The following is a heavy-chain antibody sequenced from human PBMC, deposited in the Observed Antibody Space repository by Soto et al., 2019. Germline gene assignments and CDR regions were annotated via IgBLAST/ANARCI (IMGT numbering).Heavy chain of an antibody. CDR3: AGSPEDYYGSGSSFFDY. D-gene: IGHD3-10*01. J-gene: IGHJ4*02. CDR2: IYYSGNT. CDR1: GGSISSRGYY. Sequence: SETLSLTCTISGGSISSRGYYWSWIRQHPGKGLEWIGYIYYSGNTNYNPSLKSRVTISVDRSKNQFSLKLSSVTAADTAVYYCAGSPEDYYGSGSSFFDYWGQGTLVTVSS. V-gene: IGHV4-31*03.